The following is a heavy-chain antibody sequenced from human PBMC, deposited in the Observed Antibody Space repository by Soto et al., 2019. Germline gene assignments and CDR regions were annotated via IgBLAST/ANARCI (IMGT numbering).Heavy chain of an antibody. D-gene: IGHD2-21*02. CDR3: IQSRCGGDCLQSYASHYYYGMDV. J-gene: IGHJ6*02. CDR2: IYWDDDK. V-gene: IGHV2-5*02. Sequence: QITLKESGPTLVKPTQTLTLTCTFSGFSLSTSGVGVGWIRQPPGKALEWLALIYWDDDKRYSPSLRSRLTNSKAPSKTQLVLTMTNMDPVDTATYYCIQSRCGGDCLQSYASHYYYGMDVWGQGTTVTVSS. CDR1: GFSLSTSGVG.